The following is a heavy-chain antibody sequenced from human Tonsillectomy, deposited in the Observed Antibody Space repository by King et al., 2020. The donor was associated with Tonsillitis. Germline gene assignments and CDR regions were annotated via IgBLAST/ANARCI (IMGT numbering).Heavy chain of an antibody. D-gene: IGHD2-21*02. J-gene: IGHJ4*02. CDR2: IRYDGSNI. CDR1: GFTFSSYG. Sequence: VQLVESGGGVVQPGGSLRLSCAASGFTFSSYGMHWVRQAPGKGLEWVAFIRYDGSNIYYADSVKGRFTISRDNSKNTLYLQMNSLRAEDTAVYYCAKDDRAYCGGDCYFDYWGQGTLVTVSS. V-gene: IGHV3-30*02. CDR3: AKDDRAYCGGDCYFDY.